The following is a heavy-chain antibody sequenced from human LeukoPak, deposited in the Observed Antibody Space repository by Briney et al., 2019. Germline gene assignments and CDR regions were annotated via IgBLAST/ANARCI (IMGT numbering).Heavy chain of an antibody. D-gene: IGHD2-2*01. V-gene: IGHV3-30*02. CDR2: IRNDGSNE. CDR3: VSAYQLPLYYYYYMDV. J-gene: IGHJ6*03. Sequence: GGSLRLSCAASGFTFSRYSMHWVRQAPGKGLEWVAFIRNDGSNEYYADSVKGRFTISRDNSKNTLYVQMNSLRAEDTAVYHCVSAYQLPLYYYYYMDVWGKGTTVTVSS. CDR1: GFTFSRYS.